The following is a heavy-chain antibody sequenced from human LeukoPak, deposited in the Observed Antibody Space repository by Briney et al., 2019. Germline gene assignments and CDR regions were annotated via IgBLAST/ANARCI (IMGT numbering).Heavy chain of an antibody. CDR1: GGSISRGSYY. CDR3: ARHPGIPEVHFGD. V-gene: IGHV4-39*01. CDR2: IYYSGST. J-gene: IGHJ4*02. Sequence: SETLSLTCTVSGGSISRGSYYWAWIRQPPGKGLEWIGSIYYSGSTYYNPSRKSQVTISQDTSKNQFSLKLSSVTAADTAVYYCARHPGIPEVHFGDWGQGTLVIVSS. D-gene: IGHD6-13*01.